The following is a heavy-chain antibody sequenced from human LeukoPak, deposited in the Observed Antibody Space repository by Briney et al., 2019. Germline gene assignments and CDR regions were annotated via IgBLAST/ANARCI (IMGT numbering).Heavy chain of an antibody. CDR3: AKDYHSSGWYFDY. D-gene: IGHD6-19*01. Sequence: GRSLRLSCAASGFTFSSYGMHWVRQAPDKGLEWVAVISYDGSNKYYADSVKGRFTISRDNSKNTLYLQMNSLRAEDTAVYYCAKDYHSSGWYFDYWGQGTLVTVSS. V-gene: IGHV3-30*18. J-gene: IGHJ4*02. CDR1: GFTFSSYG. CDR2: ISYDGSNK.